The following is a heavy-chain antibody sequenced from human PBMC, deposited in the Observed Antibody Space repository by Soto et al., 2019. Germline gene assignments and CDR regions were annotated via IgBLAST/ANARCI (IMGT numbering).Heavy chain of an antibody. Sequence: SVKVSCKVSGGTVSSYTISWVRQAPGQGLEWMGRIIPILGIANYAQKCQGRVTITADKSTSTAYMELSSLRSEDTAVYYCARVYCSGGSCYPNWFDPWGQGTLVTVSS. V-gene: IGHV1-69*02. D-gene: IGHD2-15*01. CDR1: GGTVSSYT. CDR3: ARVYCSGGSCYPNWFDP. J-gene: IGHJ5*02. CDR2: IIPILGIA.